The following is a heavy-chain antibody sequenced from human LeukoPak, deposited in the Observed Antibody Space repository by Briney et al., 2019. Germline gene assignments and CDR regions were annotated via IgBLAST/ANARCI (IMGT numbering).Heavy chain of an antibody. J-gene: IGHJ6*03. V-gene: IGHV1-69*13. Sequence: GASVKVSCKASGYTFTSYYIHWVRQAPGQGLEWMGGIIPIFGTANYAQKFQGRVTITADESTSTAYMELSSLRSEDTAVYYCARGYYGSGSYIYYYMDVWGKGTTVTISS. D-gene: IGHD3-10*01. CDR1: GYTFTSYY. CDR2: IIPIFGTA. CDR3: ARGYYGSGSYIYYYMDV.